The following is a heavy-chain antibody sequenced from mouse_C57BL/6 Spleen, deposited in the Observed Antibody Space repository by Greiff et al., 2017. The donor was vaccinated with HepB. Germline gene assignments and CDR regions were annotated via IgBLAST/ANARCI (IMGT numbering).Heavy chain of an antibody. CDR3: ARAGVTTVGATGNFDY. D-gene: IGHD1-1*01. V-gene: IGHV1-84*01. Sequence: VQLQQSGPELVKPGASVKLSCKASGYTFTDYYIHWVKQRPGQGLEWIGWIYPGSGNTKYNEKFKGKATLTVDTSSSTAYMQLSSLTSEDSAVYFCARAGVTTVGATGNFDYWGQGTTLTVSS. CDR1: GYTFTDYY. CDR2: IYPGSGNT. J-gene: IGHJ2*01.